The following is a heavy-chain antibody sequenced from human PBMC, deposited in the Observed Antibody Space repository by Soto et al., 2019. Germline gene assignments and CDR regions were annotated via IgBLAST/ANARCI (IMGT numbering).Heavy chain of an antibody. CDR2: VYDSGTS. V-gene: IGHV4-59*01. CDR1: GGSMNSYY. D-gene: IGHD2-21*01. Sequence: QVQLQESGPGLVLPSETLSLTCTVSGGSMNSYYWTWVRQPPGKGLEWIGYVYDSGTSKYNASLESRITISLDKSRTQFSLSLSYVTAADTAVYFCARYSPPKKSFDSNPGWLDPWGQGTLVAVSS. CDR3: ARYSPPKKSFDSNPGWLDP. J-gene: IGHJ5*02.